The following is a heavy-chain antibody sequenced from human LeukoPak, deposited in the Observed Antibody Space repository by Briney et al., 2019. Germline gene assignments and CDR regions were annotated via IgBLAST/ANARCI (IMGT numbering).Heavy chain of an antibody. CDR3: ARVRSDGSGTI. V-gene: IGHV4-30-4*08. CDR2: IHYSGRT. J-gene: IGHJ3*02. Sequence: SETVSLTCTVSGGSISSGDYYWSWIRQPPGKGLEWIGYIHYSGRTYYNPSLKSRFPISVDTSKNQFSLKLSSVTAADTAVYFCARVRSDGSGTIWGQGTMVTVSS. D-gene: IGHD3-10*01. CDR1: GGSISSGDYY.